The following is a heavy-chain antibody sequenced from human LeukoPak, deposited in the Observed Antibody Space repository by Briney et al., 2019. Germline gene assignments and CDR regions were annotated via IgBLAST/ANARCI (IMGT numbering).Heavy chain of an antibody. V-gene: IGHV3-30*04. CDR3: AREAECCSSTSCPFDY. D-gene: IGHD2-2*01. CDR1: GFTFSSYA. J-gene: IGHJ4*02. Sequence: GRSLRLSCAASGFTFSSYAMHWVRQAPGKGLEWVAVISYDGSNKYYADSVKGRFTTSRDNSKNTLYLQMNSLRAEDTAVYYCAREAECCSSTSCPFDYWGQGTLVTVSS. CDR2: ISYDGSNK.